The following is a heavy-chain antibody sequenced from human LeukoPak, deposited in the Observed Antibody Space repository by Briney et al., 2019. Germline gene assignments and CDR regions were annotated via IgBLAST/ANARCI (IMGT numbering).Heavy chain of an antibody. J-gene: IGHJ4*02. CDR2: IIPILGIA. CDR1: GGTFSSYT. Sequence: SVKVSCKASGGTFSSYTISWVRQAPGQGLEWMGRIIPILGIANYAQKFQGRVTITADKSTSTAYMELSSLRSEDTAVYYCARDHYCGGDCHWFDYWGQGTLVTVSS. CDR3: ARDHYCGGDCHWFDY. V-gene: IGHV1-69*04. D-gene: IGHD2-21*01.